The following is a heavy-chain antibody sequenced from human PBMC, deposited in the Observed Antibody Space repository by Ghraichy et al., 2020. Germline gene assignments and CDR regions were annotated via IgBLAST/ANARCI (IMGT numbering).Heavy chain of an antibody. CDR1: GYTFQNYG. CDR2: ISGYSGVT. Sequence: ASEKVSCKASGYTFQNYGISWVRQAPGQGPEWMGRISGYSGVTDYAQEFQGKVTMTMDTATSTAYMELRSLSSDDTAVYYCARWRAAAGQNYFDYWGQGTLVTVSS. J-gene: IGHJ4*02. CDR3: ARWRAAAGQNYFDY. D-gene: IGHD6-13*01. V-gene: IGHV1-18*04.